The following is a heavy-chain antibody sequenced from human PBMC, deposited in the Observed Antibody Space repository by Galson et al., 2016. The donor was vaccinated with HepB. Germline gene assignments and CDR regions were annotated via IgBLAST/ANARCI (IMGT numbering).Heavy chain of an antibody. Sequence: QSGADVKKPGESLKISCKGSGCTFTNYWIGWVRQMPGQGLEWMGIINPGDSSDSDTRYSPSFQGQVTISADKSISTAYLQWSSLKASDTAMYFCARHGDADAFDIWGQGTMVTVSS. D-gene: IGHD4-17*01. J-gene: IGHJ3*02. CDR1: GCTFTNYW. V-gene: IGHV5-51*01. CDR3: ARHGDADAFDI. CDR2: INPGDSSDSDT.